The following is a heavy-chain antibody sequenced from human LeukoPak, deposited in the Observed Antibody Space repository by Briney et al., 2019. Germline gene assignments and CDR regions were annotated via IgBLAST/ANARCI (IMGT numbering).Heavy chain of an antibody. CDR1: GFTFSDYG. V-gene: IGHV3-30*02. D-gene: IGHD3-9*01. CDR3: AKGGLRYFDWLPDDAFDI. CDR2: IRYDGSNK. Sequence: GGSLRLSCAASGFTFSDYGMHWVRQAPGKGLEWVAFIRYDGSNKYYADSVKGRFTISRDNSKNTLYLQMNSLRAEDTAVYYCAKGGLRYFDWLPDDAFDIWGQGTMVTVSS. J-gene: IGHJ3*02.